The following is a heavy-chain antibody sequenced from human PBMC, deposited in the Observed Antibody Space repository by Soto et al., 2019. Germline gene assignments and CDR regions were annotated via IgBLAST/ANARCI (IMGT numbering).Heavy chain of an antibody. CDR1: GGTFSSNG. CDR3: ARPNFYYGTRGYNDPKGTSFGP. J-gene: IGHJ5*02. V-gene: IGHV1-69*13. CDR2: ITPIFVTA. Sequence: SVKVSCKASGGTFSSNGISWVRQAPGQGLEWMGGITPIFVTAKYAQKFQGSVTITADESTNTAYLEVSGLRSEDTAVYYCARPNFYYGTRGYNDPKGTSFGPWGQGSLVTVSS. D-gene: IGHD3-10*01.